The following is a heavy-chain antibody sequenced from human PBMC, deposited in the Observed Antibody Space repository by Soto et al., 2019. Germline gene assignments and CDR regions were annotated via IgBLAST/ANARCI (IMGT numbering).Heavy chain of an antibody. Sequence: QVQLKQSGPGLVRPSGTLSLTCRVSGTSISSSYWWAWVRQSPGKGLEWIGEIYHNGITKYNPSLXAXVXMXXDKSNTQFSLTLTSVTAADTAVYYCATVPPRIVVVLAEFPTWGQGTLVTVSS. J-gene: IGHJ4*02. CDR1: GTSISSSYW. V-gene: IGHV4-4*02. CDR2: IYHNGIT. D-gene: IGHD2-21*01. CDR3: ATVPPRIVVVLAEFPT.